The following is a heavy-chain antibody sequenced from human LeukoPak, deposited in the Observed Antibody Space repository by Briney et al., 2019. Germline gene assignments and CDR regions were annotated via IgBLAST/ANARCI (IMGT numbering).Heavy chain of an antibody. D-gene: IGHD6-6*01. CDR3: ARAQIYTTSSLWSRYYYYMDV. J-gene: IGHJ6*03. V-gene: IGHV4-4*07. CDR1: GYSISSGYY. Sequence: SETLSLTCTVSGYSISSGYYWGWIRQPAGKGLEWIGRIHTSGSTNYSPSLKSRVTMSVDTSKNQFSLRLSSVTAADTAVYYCARAQIYTTSSLWSRYYYYMDVWGKGATVTVSS. CDR2: IHTSGST.